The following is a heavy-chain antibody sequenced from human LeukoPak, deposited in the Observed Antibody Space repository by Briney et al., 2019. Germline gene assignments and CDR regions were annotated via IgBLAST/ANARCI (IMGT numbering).Heavy chain of an antibody. CDR3: AREIWGIGYLDL. J-gene: IGHJ2*01. V-gene: IGHV1-8*01. CDR2: MNPNSGNT. CDR1: GYTFTSYD. D-gene: IGHD7-27*01. Sequence: ASVKVSCKASGYTFTSYDINWVLQATGQGLEWMGWMNPNSGNTGYAQTLQGRVTMTTDTSTSTAYMELRSLRSDDTAVYYCAREIWGIGYLDLWGRGTLVTVSS.